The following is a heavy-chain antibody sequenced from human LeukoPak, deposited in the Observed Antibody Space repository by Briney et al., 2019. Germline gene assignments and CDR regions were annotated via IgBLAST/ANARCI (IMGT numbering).Heavy chain of an antibody. CDR3: AKGAYDYIEIGYFDS. Sequence: GGSLRLSCAAPGFTSTDYAMNWVRQAPGKGLEWVSVLIGSSGSTDYADSVKGRFTISRDNSKNTLFLQMNSLRAEDTAIYYCAKGAYDYIEIGYFDSWGQGILVTVSS. J-gene: IGHJ4*02. D-gene: IGHD5-12*01. CDR2: LIGSSGST. V-gene: IGHV3-23*01. CDR1: GFTSTDYA.